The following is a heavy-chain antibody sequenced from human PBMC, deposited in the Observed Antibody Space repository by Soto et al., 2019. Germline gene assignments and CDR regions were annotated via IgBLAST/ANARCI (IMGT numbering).Heavy chain of an antibody. D-gene: IGHD2-2*01. CDR1: GGTFSSYA. J-gene: IGHJ6*02. Sequence: QVQLVQSGAEVKKPGSSVKVSCKASGGTFSSYAISWVRQAPGQGLEWMGGIIPISGTANYAQKFQGRVTITADESTSTAYMELGSLRSEDTAVYYCARSQGSSTSLEIYYYYYGMDVWGQGTTVTVSS. V-gene: IGHV1-69*01. CDR3: ARSQGSSTSLEIYYYYYGMDV. CDR2: IIPISGTA.